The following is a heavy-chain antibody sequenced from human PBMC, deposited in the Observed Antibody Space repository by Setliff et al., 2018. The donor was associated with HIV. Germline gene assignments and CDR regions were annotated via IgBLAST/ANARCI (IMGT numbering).Heavy chain of an antibody. CDR3: AREGARHYGSGRYHSWFDP. CDR1: GGSISSGNYY. Sequence: PSETLSLTCTVSGGSISSGNYYWSWIRQHPGKGLEWIGYIYYSGSTYYNPSLKSRVTMSVDTSKNQFSLKRSSVTAADTAVYYCAREGARHYGSGRYHSWFDPWGQGTQVTAPQ. CDR2: IYYSGST. D-gene: IGHD3-10*01. J-gene: IGHJ5*02. V-gene: IGHV4-31*03.